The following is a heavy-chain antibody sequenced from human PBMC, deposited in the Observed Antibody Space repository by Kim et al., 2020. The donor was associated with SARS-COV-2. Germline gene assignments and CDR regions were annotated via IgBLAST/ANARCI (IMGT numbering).Heavy chain of an antibody. J-gene: IGHJ3*02. V-gene: IGHV5-51*01. D-gene: IGHD3-10*01. CDR3: ARRRGLYYYGSGSYYRGFDI. Sequence: GESLKISCKGSGYSFTSYWIGWVRQMPGKGLEWMGIIYPGDSDTRYSPSFQGQVTISADKSISTAYLQWSSLQASDTAMYYCARRRGLYYYGSGSYYRGFDIWGQGTMVTVSS. CDR1: GYSFTSYW. CDR2: IYPGDSDT.